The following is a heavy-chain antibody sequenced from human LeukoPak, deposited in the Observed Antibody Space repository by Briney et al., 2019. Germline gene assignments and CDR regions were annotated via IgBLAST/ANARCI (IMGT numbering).Heavy chain of an antibody. J-gene: IGHJ4*02. CDR1: GFSFSSYG. CDR2: IRYDGSNK. D-gene: IGHD6-13*01. Sequence: GGSLRLSSAASGFSFSSYGMHWVRPAPGKGLEWVAFIRYDGSNKYYADSVKGRFTISRDNSKNTLYLQMNSLRAEDTAVYYCAKVRSIVAAGEFDYWGQGTLVTVSS. V-gene: IGHV3-30*02. CDR3: AKVRSIVAAGEFDY.